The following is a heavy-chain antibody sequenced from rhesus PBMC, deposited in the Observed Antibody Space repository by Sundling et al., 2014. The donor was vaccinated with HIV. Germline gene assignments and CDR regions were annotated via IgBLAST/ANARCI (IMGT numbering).Heavy chain of an antibody. CDR3: AKDCSGIYCYRTGAFDF. D-gene: IGHD2-27*01. CDR2: INSGGGST. Sequence: EVQLVETGGGLVQPGGSLKLSCAASGFTFSSYGMSWVRQAPGKGLEWVSAINSGGGSTYYADSVKGRFTISRDNSKNTLSLQMNSLRAEDTAVYYCAKDCSGIYCYRTGAFDFWGQGLRVTVSS. CDR1: GFTFSSYG. V-gene: IGHV3S42*01. J-gene: IGHJ3*01.